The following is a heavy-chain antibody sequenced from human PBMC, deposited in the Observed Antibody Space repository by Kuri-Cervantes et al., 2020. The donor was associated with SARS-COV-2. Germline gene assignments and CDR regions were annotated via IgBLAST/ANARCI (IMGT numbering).Heavy chain of an antibody. J-gene: IGHJ5*02. D-gene: IGHD5-24*01. CDR3: ARDQMDTLWGWFDP. CDR2: INHSGST. V-gene: IGHV4-34*01. Sequence: GSLRLSCAVYGGSFSGYYWSWIRQPPGKGLEWIGEINHSGSTNYNPSLKSRVTISVDTSKNQFSLKLSSVTAADTAVYYCARDQMDTLWGWFDPWGQGTLVTVSS. CDR1: GGSFSGYY.